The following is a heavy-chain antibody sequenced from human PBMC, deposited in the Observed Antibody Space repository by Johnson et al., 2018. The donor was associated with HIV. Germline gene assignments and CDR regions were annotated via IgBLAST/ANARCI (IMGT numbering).Heavy chain of an antibody. Sequence: QLVESGGGVVQPGRSLRLSCAASGFTFDDYAMHWVRQAPGKGLEWVSGISWNSGSIGYADSVKGRFTISRDNAKNSLYLQMNSLRAEDTALYYCAKDKDELLWFMDAFDIWGQGTMVTVSS. CDR2: ISWNSGSI. J-gene: IGHJ3*02. CDR1: GFTFDDYA. CDR3: AKDKDELLWFMDAFDI. D-gene: IGHD3-10*01. V-gene: IGHV3-9*01.